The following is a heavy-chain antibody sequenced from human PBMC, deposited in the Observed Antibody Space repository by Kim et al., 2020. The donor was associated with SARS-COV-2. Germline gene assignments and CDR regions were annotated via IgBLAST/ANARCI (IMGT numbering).Heavy chain of an antibody. Sequence: GGSLRLSCAASGFTFSSYEMHWVRQAPGKGLEWVAVILYDGSNKYYADSVKGRFTISRDNSKNTLYLQMNSLRTDDTAVYYCARDGDRGSGSSVFDIWGQGTMVTVSS. CDR3: ARDGDRGSGSSVFDI. CDR2: ILYDGSNK. J-gene: IGHJ3*02. V-gene: IGHV3-30*03. D-gene: IGHD3-10*01. CDR1: GFTFSSYE.